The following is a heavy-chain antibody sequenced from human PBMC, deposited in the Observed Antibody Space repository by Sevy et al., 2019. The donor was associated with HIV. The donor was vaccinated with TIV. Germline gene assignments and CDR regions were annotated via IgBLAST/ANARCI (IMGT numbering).Heavy chain of an antibody. V-gene: IGHV3-7*04. CDR2: IKQDGSEK. D-gene: IGHD3-22*01. CDR3: ARGLTYYDSSGYVY. Sequence: GSLRLSCAASGFTFSSYWMSWVRQAPGKGLEWVANIKQDGSEKYYVDSVKGRFTISRDNAKNSLYLQMNSLRAEDTAVYYCARGLTYYDSSGYVYWGQGTLVTVSS. J-gene: IGHJ4*02. CDR1: GFTFSSYW.